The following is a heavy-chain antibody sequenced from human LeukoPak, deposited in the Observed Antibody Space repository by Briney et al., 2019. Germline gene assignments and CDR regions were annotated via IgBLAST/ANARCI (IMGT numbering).Heavy chain of an antibody. V-gene: IGHV3-23*01. D-gene: IGHD1-26*01. CDR3: AKDSGTYYKAFDY. CDR2: ISGSGGST. Sequence: GGSLRLSCAASGFTFSNYDMHWVRQAPGKGLEWVSTISGSGGSTYYADSVKGRLTISRDNSKNTLYLQMNSLRAEDTAVYSCAKDSGTYYKAFDYWGQGTLVTVSS. J-gene: IGHJ4*02. CDR1: GFTFSNYD.